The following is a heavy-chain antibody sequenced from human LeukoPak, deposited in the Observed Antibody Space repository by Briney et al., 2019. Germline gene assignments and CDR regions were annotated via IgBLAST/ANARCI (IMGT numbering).Heavy chain of an antibody. Sequence: PWASVKVSCKASGYTFTSYGISWVRQAPGQGLEWMGWISAYNGNTNYAQKLQGRVTMTTDTSTSTAYMELRSLRSDDTAVYYCASSSGWFLPSTEYFQHWGQGTLVTVSS. CDR3: ASSSGWFLPSTEYFQH. J-gene: IGHJ1*01. CDR1: GYTFTSYG. CDR2: ISAYNGNT. V-gene: IGHV1-18*04. D-gene: IGHD6-19*01.